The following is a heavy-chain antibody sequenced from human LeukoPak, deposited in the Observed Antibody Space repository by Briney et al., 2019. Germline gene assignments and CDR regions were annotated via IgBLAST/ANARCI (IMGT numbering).Heavy chain of an antibody. D-gene: IGHD2-2*02. CDR1: GGSISSYY. CDR3: ARVRYCSSTSCYTAYYYYYMGV. CDR2: IYYSGST. Sequence: SETLSLTCTVSGGSISSYYWSWIRQPPGKGLEWIGYIYYSGSTNYNPSLKSRVTISVDTSKNQFSLKLSSVTAADTAVYYCARVRYCSSTSCYTAYYYYYMGVWGRGTTVTVSS. V-gene: IGHV4-59*01. J-gene: IGHJ6*03.